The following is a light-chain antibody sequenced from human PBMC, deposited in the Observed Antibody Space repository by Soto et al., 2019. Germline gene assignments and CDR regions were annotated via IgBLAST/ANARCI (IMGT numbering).Light chain of an antibody. CDR2: DAS. V-gene: IGKV1-39*01. CDR3: QQSDSTPYT. J-gene: IGKJ2*01. Sequence: DIQMTQSPSSLSASVGERVTITCRASQTISTYLNWYQQKQGKAPRLLIYDASSLLSGVSSRFSGIGSGTDFTLTIASLHPEDVSTYYCQQSDSTPYTFGQGTKVEIK. CDR1: QTISTY.